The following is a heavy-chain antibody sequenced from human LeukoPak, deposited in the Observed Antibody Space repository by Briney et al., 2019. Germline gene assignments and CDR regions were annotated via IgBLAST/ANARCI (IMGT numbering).Heavy chain of an antibody. Sequence: PSQTLSLTCTVSGGSISSGGYYWSWIRQHPGKGLEWIGYIYYSGSTYYNPPLKSRVTISVDTSKNQFSLKLSSVTAADTAVYYCARGRGTVEDIVVVVADHFDYWGQGTLVTVSS. CDR1: GGSISSGGYY. J-gene: IGHJ4*02. CDR2: IYYSGST. V-gene: IGHV4-31*03. CDR3: ARGRGTVEDIVVVVADHFDY. D-gene: IGHD2-15*01.